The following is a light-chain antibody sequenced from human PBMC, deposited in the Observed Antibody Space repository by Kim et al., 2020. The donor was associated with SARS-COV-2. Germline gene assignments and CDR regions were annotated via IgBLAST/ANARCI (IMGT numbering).Light chain of an antibody. J-gene: IGLJ3*02. V-gene: IGLV1-44*01. CDR3: AAWDDSLNGPV. Sequence: GPRGTISCSGSSSSIGSNPVNWYQQLPGTAPKVLIYSENQRPSGVPDRFTGSKSGTSASLAISGLQSEDEADYYCAAWDDSLNGPVFGGGTQLTVL. CDR2: SEN. CDR1: SSSIGSNP.